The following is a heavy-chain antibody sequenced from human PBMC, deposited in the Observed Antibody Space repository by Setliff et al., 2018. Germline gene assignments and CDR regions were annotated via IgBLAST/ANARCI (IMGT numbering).Heavy chain of an antibody. Sequence: KPSETLSLTCTVSGGSISSSSYYWGWIRQPPGKGLEWIGSIYYSGSTYYNPSLKSRVTISVDTSKNQFSLKLSSVTAADTAVYYCARQSVRGLGLFQTPPDAFDIWGQGTMVTVSS. D-gene: IGHD4-17*01. CDR3: ARQSVRGLGLFQTPPDAFDI. V-gene: IGHV4-39*07. J-gene: IGHJ3*02. CDR2: IYYSGST. CDR1: GGSISSSSYY.